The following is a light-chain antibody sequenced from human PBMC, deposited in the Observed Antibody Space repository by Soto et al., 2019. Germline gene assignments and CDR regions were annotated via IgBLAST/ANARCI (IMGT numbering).Light chain of an antibody. CDR3: SSYTSSSTPHVV. CDR1: SSDVGGYNY. V-gene: IGLV2-14*01. CDR2: DVS. Sequence: QSALTQPASVSGSPGQSITISCTGTSSDVGGYNYVSWYQQHPGKAPKLMIYDVSNRPSGVSNRFAGCKSGNTASLTISGLQAEDEADYYCSSYTSSSTPHVVFGGGTKLTVL. J-gene: IGLJ2*01.